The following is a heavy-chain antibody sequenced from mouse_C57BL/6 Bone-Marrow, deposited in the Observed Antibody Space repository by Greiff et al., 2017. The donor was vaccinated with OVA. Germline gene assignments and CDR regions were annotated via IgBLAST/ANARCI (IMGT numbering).Heavy chain of an antibody. CDR2: IDPENGDT. CDR1: GFNIKDDY. CDR3: TTLLLTY. J-gene: IGHJ3*01. V-gene: IGHV14-4*01. Sequence: VQLQHSGAELVRPGASVKLSCTASGFNIKDDYMHWVKQRPEQGLEWIGWIDPENGDTEYASKFQGKATITADTSSNTAYLQLSSLTSEDTAVYYCTTLLLTYWGQGTLVTVSA. D-gene: IGHD1-1*01.